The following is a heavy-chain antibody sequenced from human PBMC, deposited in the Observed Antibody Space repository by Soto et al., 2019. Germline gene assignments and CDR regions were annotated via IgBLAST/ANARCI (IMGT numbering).Heavy chain of an antibody. Sequence: QVQLQVSAPGLVKPSETLSLTCTVSGDSISAYSWSWVRQPPGRGWEWFGNIHYNENTKYNPSLKSRVSMSVDTSKNQFSLRLISVTAADTAKYFCAREGNLGRWLQPLDFWGQGTLVTVSS. D-gene: IGHD5-12*01. CDR1: GDSISAYS. CDR2: IHYNENT. CDR3: AREGNLGRWLQPLDF. J-gene: IGHJ4*02. V-gene: IGHV4-59*13.